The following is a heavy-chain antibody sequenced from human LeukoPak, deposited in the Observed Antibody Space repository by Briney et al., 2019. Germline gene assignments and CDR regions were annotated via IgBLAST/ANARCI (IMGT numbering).Heavy chain of an antibody. CDR3: ARDYTYYYDSSGYLLGAFDI. CDR1: GGTFSSYA. CDR2: IIPIFGTA. V-gene: IGHV1-69*05. D-gene: IGHD3-22*01. Sequence: ASVKVSCKASGGTFSSYAISWVRQAPGQGLEWMGGIIPIFGTANYAQKFQGRVTITTDESTSTAYMELGSLRSEDTAVYYCARDYTYYYDSSGYLLGAFDIWGQGTMVTVSS. J-gene: IGHJ3*02.